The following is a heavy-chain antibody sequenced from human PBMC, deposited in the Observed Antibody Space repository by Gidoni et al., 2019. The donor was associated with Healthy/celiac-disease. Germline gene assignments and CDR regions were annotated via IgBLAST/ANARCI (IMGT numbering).Heavy chain of an antibody. D-gene: IGHD2-15*01. Sequence: EVQLVESGGGLVQPGGSLRLSCAASGFTFSSYWMRWVRQAPGKGLAWVVNRKQDGSEKYYGDAVKGRFTSARDNAKNSLYLQMNSLRAEDTAVYYCARDGDGSDCSGVSCYPGAHYYYYGMDVWGQGTTVTVSS. J-gene: IGHJ6*02. CDR1: GFTFSSYW. V-gene: IGHV3-7*03. CDR3: ARDGDGSDCSGVSCYPGAHYYYYGMDV. CDR2: RKQDGSEK.